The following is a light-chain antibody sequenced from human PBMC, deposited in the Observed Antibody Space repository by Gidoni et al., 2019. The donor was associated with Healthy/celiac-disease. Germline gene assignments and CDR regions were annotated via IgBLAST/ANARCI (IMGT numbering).Light chain of an antibody. J-gene: IGKJ1*01. CDR2: WAS. CDR1: QSVLYSSNNKNY. V-gene: IGKV4-1*01. CDR3: QQYYRTPWT. Sequence: DIVLTQSSDSLAVSLGEMATINCKSSQSVLYSSNNKNYLAWYQQKPGQPPKLLIYWASTRESGVPDRSSGGGSGTDFPLTISSLQAEDVAVYYCQQYYRTPWTFXQXTKVEIK.